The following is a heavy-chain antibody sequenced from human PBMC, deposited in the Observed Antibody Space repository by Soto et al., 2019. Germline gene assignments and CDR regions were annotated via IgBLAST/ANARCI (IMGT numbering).Heavy chain of an antibody. CDR3: ARRPRRGYVSAVFDY. J-gene: IGHJ4*02. D-gene: IGHD5-12*01. CDR2: INNSEST. CDR1: GGSFSGYY. V-gene: IGHV4-34*01. Sequence: QVQLQQWGAGLLKPSETLSLTCAVYGGSFSGYYWSWIRQPPGKGLEWIGEINNSESTNYNPSLKSRVTISVDTSKNQFSLKLSSVTAADTAVYYCARRPRRGYVSAVFDYWGQGTLVTVSS.